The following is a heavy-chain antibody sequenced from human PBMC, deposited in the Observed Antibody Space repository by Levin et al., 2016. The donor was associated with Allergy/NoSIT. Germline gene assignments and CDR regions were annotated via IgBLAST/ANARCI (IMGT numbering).Heavy chain of an antibody. V-gene: IGHV4-59*08. D-gene: IGHD3-9*01. Sequence: GSLRLSCTVSGGSISSYYWSWIRQPPGKGLEWIGYIYYSGSTNYNPSLKSRVTISVDTSKNQFSLKLSSVTAADTAVYYCARLSYDILTGYATYFDYWGQGTLVTVSS. J-gene: IGHJ4*02. CDR1: GGSISSYY. CDR2: IYYSGST. CDR3: ARLSYDILTGYATYFDY.